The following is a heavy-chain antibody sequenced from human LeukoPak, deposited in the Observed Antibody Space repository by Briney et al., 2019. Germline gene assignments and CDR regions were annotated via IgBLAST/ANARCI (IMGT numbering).Heavy chain of an antibody. Sequence: GGSLRLSCAASGFTFSDYSMNWVRQAPGKGLEWVSSISSSSSYIFYADSVRGRFSISRDNAKNSLYLQMNSLRAEDTAVYYCARRAGAYSHPYDYWGQGTLVTVSS. CDR3: ARRAGAYSHPYDY. D-gene: IGHD4/OR15-4a*01. CDR2: ISSSSSYI. CDR1: GFTFSDYS. J-gene: IGHJ4*02. V-gene: IGHV3-21*01.